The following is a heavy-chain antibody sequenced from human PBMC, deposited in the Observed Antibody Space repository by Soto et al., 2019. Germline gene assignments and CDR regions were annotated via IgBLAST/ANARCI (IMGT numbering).Heavy chain of an antibody. J-gene: IGHJ4*02. CDR3: ARDQLRSGGSCYVNY. Sequence: AGGSLRLSCAASGFTFSSYAMHWVRQAPGKGLEWVAVISYDGSNKYYADSVKGRFTISRDNSKNTLYLQMNSLRAEDTAVYYCARDQLRSGGSCYVNYWGQGTLVTVSS. D-gene: IGHD2-15*01. V-gene: IGHV3-30-3*01. CDR1: GFTFSSYA. CDR2: ISYDGSNK.